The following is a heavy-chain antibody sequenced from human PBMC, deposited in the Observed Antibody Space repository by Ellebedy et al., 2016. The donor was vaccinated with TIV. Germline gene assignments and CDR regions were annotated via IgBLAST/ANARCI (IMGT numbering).Heavy chain of an antibody. CDR3: AKASDYYGSGTYLYPFDY. Sequence: SLKISXAGSGLTFDDHAMHWVRQVPGKGLEWVSSISWNGGSIGYADSVKGRFTISRDNAKNSLYLQMNSLRNEDTAFYYCAKASDYYGSGTYLYPFDYWGQGTLVTVSA. CDR2: ISWNGGSI. CDR1: GLTFDDHA. V-gene: IGHV3-9*01. D-gene: IGHD3-10*01. J-gene: IGHJ4*02.